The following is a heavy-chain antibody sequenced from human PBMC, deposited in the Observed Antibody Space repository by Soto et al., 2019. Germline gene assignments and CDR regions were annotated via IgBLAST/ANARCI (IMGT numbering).Heavy chain of an antibody. Sequence: GGSLRLSCAASGFTFSSYGMHWVRQAPGKGLEWVAVIWYDGSNKYYADSVKGRFTISRDNSKNTLYLQMNSLRAEDTAVYYCARDTAPGEYYYGMDVWGQGTTVTVSS. CDR2: IWYDGSNK. J-gene: IGHJ6*02. D-gene: IGHD3-10*01. V-gene: IGHV3-33*01. CDR3: ARDTAPGEYYYGMDV. CDR1: GFTFSSYG.